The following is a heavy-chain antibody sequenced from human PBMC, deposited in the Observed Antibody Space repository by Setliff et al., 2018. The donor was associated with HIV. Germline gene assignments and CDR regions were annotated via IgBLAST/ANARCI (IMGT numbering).Heavy chain of an antibody. CDR3: ARDTRWGDWYFDL. J-gene: IGHJ2*01. CDR2: IIPAFDTA. CDR1: GGTFSSYA. V-gene: IGHV1-69*13. Sequence: ASVKVSCKASGGTFSSYAISWVRQAPGQGLEWMGGIIPAFDTASYAQNFQGRVAITADESTSTAYMELSSLRSEDTAVYYCARDTRWGDWYFDLWGRGTLVTVSS. D-gene: IGHD7-27*01.